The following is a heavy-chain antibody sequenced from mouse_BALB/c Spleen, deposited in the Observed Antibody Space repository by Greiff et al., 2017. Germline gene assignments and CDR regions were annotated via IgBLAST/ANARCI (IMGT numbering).Heavy chain of an antibody. CDR1: GYSITSDYA. Sequence: EVQVEESGPGLVKPSQSLSLTCTVTGYSITSDYAWNWIRQFPGNKLEWMGYISYSGSTSYNPSLKSRISITRDTSKNQFFLQLNSVTTEDTATYYCARSELGPYYFDYWGQGTTLTVSS. V-gene: IGHV3-2*02. J-gene: IGHJ2*01. CDR2: ISYSGST. CDR3: ARSELGPYYFDY. D-gene: IGHD4-1*01.